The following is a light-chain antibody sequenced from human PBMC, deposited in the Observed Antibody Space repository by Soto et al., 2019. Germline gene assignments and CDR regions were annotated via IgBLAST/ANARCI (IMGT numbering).Light chain of an antibody. Sequence: EIVMTQSPATLSVSPGERVTLSCRASQSVNNNLAWYQQKPDQAPRLLIYGASTRATGIPVRFSGSGSGTEFTLTISGLQSEDFAVYYCQQYNNWPPYTFGQGTKLEIK. CDR1: QSVNNN. J-gene: IGKJ2*01. CDR2: GAS. CDR3: QQYNNWPPYT. V-gene: IGKV3-15*01.